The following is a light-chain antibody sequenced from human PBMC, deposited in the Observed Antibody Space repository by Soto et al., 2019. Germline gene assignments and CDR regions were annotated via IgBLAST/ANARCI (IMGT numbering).Light chain of an antibody. CDR2: DVS. Sequence: QSALTQPASVSGSPGQSITISCTGTSSDVGGYNYVSWYQQHPGKAPKVMIFDVSNRPSAVSNRFSGSMSDNTASLTISGLQAEDEADYYCSSYTSAGSRVFGGGTKLTVL. J-gene: IGLJ3*02. CDR1: SSDVGGYNY. V-gene: IGLV2-14*01. CDR3: SSYTSAGSRV.